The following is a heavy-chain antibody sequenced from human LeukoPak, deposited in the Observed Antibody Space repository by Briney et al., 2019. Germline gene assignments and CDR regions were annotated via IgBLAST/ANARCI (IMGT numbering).Heavy chain of an antibody. V-gene: IGHV3-23*01. CDR3: AKSGSGWYYFDY. D-gene: IGHD6-19*01. CDR1: GFTFSTYA. Sequence: GGSLRLSRAASGFTFSTYAMSWVRQAPGKGLEWVSAISGSGGSTYYAHSVKGRFTISRDNSKNTLYLQMNSLRAEDTAVYYCAKSGSGWYYFDYWGQGTLVTVSS. CDR2: ISGSGGST. J-gene: IGHJ4*02.